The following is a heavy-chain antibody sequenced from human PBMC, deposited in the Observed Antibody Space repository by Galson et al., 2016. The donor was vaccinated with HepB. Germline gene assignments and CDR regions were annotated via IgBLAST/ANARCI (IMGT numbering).Heavy chain of an antibody. CDR3: ATDRFGGIYYYYGMDV. CDR1: GYSFTNYW. J-gene: IGHJ6*02. V-gene: IGHV5-10-1*01. CDR2: IDPSDSYT. Sequence: QSGAEVKKPGESLKISCKGSGYSFTNYWISWVRQMPGKGLEWMGRIDPSDSYTNYSPSFQGHVTISADTSTDTAYMDLSSLRSEDTAVYYCATDRFGGIYYYYGMDVWGQGTTVTVSS. D-gene: IGHD3-10*01.